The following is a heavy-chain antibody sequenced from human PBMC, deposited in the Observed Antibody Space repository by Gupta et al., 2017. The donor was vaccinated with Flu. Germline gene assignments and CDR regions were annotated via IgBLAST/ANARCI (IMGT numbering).Heavy chain of an antibody. V-gene: IGHV4-39*01. CDR1: GGSISSSSYY. D-gene: IGHD4-11*01. CDR3: ARHGGDTVTTFMEYYYYYGMDV. J-gene: IGHJ6*02. Sequence: QLQLQESGPGLVKPSETLSLTCTVSGGSISSSSYYWGWVRQPPGKGLEWIGSIYYSGSTYYNPSLKSRVTISVDTSKNQFSLKLSSVTAADTAVYYCARHGGDTVTTFMEYYYYYGMDVWGQGTTVTVSS. CDR2: IYYSGST.